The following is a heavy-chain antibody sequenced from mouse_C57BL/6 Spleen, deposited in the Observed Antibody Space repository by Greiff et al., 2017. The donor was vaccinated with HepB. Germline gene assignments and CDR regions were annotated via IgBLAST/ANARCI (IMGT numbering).Heavy chain of an antibody. Sequence: QVQLQQSGPELVKPGASVKISCKASGYSFTSYYIHWVKQRPGQGLEWIGWIYPGSGNTKYNEKFKGKATLTADTSSSTAYMQLSSLTSEDSAVYYCARTYDGYSYFDYWGQGTTLTVSS. CDR2: IYPGSGNT. V-gene: IGHV1-66*01. CDR3: ARTYDGYSYFDY. CDR1: GYSFTSYY. J-gene: IGHJ2*01. D-gene: IGHD2-3*01.